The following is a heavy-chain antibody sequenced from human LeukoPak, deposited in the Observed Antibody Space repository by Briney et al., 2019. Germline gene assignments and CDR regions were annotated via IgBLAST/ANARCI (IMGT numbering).Heavy chain of an antibody. D-gene: IGHD3-22*01. CDR2: ISNSGSTM. Sequence: GGSLRLSCAVSGFTFNSYSMNWVRQAPGKGLEWVSYISNSGSTMYYADSVKGRFTISRDNAKNSLYLQMNSLRPEDTAIYYCAREGVSTVTSILVVISFDYWGQGTLVTVSS. CDR3: AREGVSTVTSILVVISFDY. CDR1: GFTFNSYS. J-gene: IGHJ4*02. V-gene: IGHV3-48*04.